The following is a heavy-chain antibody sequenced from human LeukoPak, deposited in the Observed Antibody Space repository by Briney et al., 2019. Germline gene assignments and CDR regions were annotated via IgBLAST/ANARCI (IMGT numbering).Heavy chain of an antibody. V-gene: IGHV3-30*03. Sequence: GGSLRLSCAASGFTFSSYGMHWVRQAPGKGLEWVAVISYDGSNKYYADSVKGRFTISRDNAKNSLYLQMNSLRAEDTAVYYCARTIGYSGYDQRDYWGQGTLVTVSS. CDR1: GFTFSSYG. J-gene: IGHJ4*02. CDR3: ARTIGYSGYDQRDY. D-gene: IGHD5-12*01. CDR2: ISYDGSNK.